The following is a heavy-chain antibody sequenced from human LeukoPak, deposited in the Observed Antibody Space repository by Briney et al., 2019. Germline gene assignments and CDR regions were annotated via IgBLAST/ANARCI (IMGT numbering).Heavy chain of an antibody. V-gene: IGHV1-69*04. D-gene: IGHD1-26*01. Sequence: GASVKVSCKASGGTFSSYAISWVRQAPGQGLEWMGRIIPIFGIANYAQKFQGRVTITADKSTSTAYMELSSLRSEDTAVYYCARDQGSSVGSPSPFDYWGQGTLVTVSS. CDR3: ARDQGSSVGSPSPFDY. J-gene: IGHJ4*02. CDR2: IIPIFGIA. CDR1: GGTFSSYA.